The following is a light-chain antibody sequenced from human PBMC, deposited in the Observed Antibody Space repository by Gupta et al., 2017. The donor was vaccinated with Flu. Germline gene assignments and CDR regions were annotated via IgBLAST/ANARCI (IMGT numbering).Light chain of an antibody. CDR2: LGS. V-gene: IGKV2-28*01. Sequence: ISQSPLSLPVTPGEPASISCRSSQSLLHSNGYNYLDWYLQKPGQSPQLLIYLGSNRASGVPDRFSGSGSGTDFTLKISRVEAEDVGVYYCMQALQTPPWTFGQGTKVEIK. J-gene: IGKJ1*01. CDR1: QSLLHSNGYNY. CDR3: MQALQTPPWT.